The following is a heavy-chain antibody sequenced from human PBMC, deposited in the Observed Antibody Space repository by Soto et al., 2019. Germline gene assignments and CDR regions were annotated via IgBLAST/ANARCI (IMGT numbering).Heavy chain of an antibody. CDR2: INAGNGNT. CDR3: TSSSSWFAYRGDTWFDP. V-gene: IGHV1-3*01. Sequence: QVHLVQSGAEVKKPGASVKVSCKASGYTFTSYAMHWVRQAPGQRLEWMGWINAGNGNTKYSLKFQGRVAITRDTSASTAYMALSSLRSEDTAVYYCTSSSSWFAYRGDTWFDPWGQGPRVTASS. D-gene: IGHD6-13*01. CDR1: GYTFTSYA. J-gene: IGHJ5*02.